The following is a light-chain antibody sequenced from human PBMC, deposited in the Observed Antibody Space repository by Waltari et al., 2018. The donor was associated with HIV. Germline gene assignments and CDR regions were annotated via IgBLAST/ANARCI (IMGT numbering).Light chain of an antibody. CDR2: RDS. Sequence: QSVLTQPPSASALPGQRVTISCTGGNSNVGCKYVYWYQQVPGTAPKPLVYRDSQRQSGVPDRFTGSKSGTSASLAISGLRSEDEADYYCATWDDSLNGVLFGGGTKLTVL. J-gene: IGLJ2*01. V-gene: IGLV1-47*01. CDR3: ATWDDSLNGVL. CDR1: NSNVGCKY.